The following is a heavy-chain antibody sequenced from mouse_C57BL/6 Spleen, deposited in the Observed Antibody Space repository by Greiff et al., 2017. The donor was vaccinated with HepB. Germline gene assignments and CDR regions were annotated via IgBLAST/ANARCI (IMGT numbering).Heavy chain of an antibody. CDR1: GFTFSSYA. V-gene: IGHV5-4*01. CDR3: ARDRPESAY. Sequence: EVQGVESGGGLVKPGGSLKLSCAASGFTFSSYAMSWVRQTPEKRLEWVATISDGGSYTYYPDNVKGRFTISRDNAKNNLYLQMSHLKSEDTAMYYCARDRPESAYWGQRTLVTVSA. J-gene: IGHJ3*01. CDR2: ISDGGSYT.